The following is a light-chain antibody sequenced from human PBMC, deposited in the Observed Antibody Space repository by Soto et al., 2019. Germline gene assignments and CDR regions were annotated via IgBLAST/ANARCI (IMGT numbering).Light chain of an antibody. J-gene: IGKJ1*01. Sequence: VMTQSPATLSVSPGERATLSCRASQSVGSNLAWYQQKPGQAPRLLIYGASTRATGIPARFSGSGSGTEFTLTISSLQSEDFAVYYCQQYDNWPPWTFGQGTKVEIK. CDR3: QQYDNWPPWT. CDR2: GAS. V-gene: IGKV3D-15*01. CDR1: QSVGSN.